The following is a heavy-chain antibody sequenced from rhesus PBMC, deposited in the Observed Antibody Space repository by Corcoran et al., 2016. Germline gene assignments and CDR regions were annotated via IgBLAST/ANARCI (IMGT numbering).Heavy chain of an antibody. D-gene: IGHD2-2*01. CDR3: ALGMPFEF. CDR2: IFGGYGST. Sequence: QVQLQESGPGLVKPSETLPLTCAVSGASISYNYWSWIRRPPGRGLEWIGYIFGGYGSTTYNPSLESRVTISKDTSKNQFSLKLNSVTAADTAVYYCALGMPFEFWGQGALVIVSS. V-gene: IGHV4S7*01. J-gene: IGHJ1*01. CDR1: GASISYNY.